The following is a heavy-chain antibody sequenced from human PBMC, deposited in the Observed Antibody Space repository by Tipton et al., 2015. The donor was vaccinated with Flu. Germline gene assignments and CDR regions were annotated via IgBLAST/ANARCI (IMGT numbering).Heavy chain of an antibody. J-gene: IGHJ4*02. Sequence: TLSLTCSVSGDSMGSRYYWGWIRQAPGKGLEWIGNIHRSGNTYHNPSLRSRVTMSVDTSKNQFSQRLTSVTAADTAVYYCARSTYYYGSGSSDFWGPGTLVTVSS. CDR2: IHRSGNT. D-gene: IGHD3-10*01. V-gene: IGHV4-38-2*01. CDR3: ARSTYYYGSGSSDF. CDR1: GDSMGSRYY.